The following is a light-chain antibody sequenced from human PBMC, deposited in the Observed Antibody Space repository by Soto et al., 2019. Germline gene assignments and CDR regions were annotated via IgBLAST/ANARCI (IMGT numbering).Light chain of an antibody. Sequence: EIEMTQSPASLSASPGERVTFACRASQSVGTSLGWYQQKPGQAPRLLIYAVSCMPAGIPARFSGSGSGAEFTLTINSLQSEDFAVYYCQPYNTWPLTFGGGTKVDIK. CDR1: QSVGTS. V-gene: IGKV3-15*01. J-gene: IGKJ4*01. CDR2: AVS. CDR3: QPYNTWPLT.